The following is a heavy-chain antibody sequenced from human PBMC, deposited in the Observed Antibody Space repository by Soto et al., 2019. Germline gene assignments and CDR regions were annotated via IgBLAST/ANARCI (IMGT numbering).Heavy chain of an antibody. V-gene: IGHV1-46*01. J-gene: IGHJ4*02. Sequence: GASVKVSCKASGYTFTSYYMHWVRQAPGQGLEWMGIINPSGGSTSYAQKFQGRVTMTRDTSTSTVYMELSSLRSEDTAVYYCAREVWSSGYLFSHGFDYWGQGTLVTVSS. D-gene: IGHD3-22*01. CDR2: INPSGGST. CDR1: GYTFTSYY. CDR3: AREVWSSGYLFSHGFDY.